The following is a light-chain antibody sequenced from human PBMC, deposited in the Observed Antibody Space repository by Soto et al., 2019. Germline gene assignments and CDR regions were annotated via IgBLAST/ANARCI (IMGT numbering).Light chain of an antibody. CDR3: QQYGSSPYT. V-gene: IGKV3-20*01. CDR2: AAS. CDR1: QSVTSGY. Sequence: IVLTQSPGTLSLSPGERATLSCRASQSVTSGYLAWYQQIPGQVPRLLVYAASTRATGIPDRFSGGGSGTDFTLTIHRLEPEDFAVYYFQQYGSSPYTFGGGTKVQI. J-gene: IGKJ4*01.